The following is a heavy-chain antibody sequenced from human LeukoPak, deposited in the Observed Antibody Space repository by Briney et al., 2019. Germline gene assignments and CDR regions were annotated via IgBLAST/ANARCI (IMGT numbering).Heavy chain of an antibody. Sequence: WGSLRLSCAASGFTFSSYYMNWVRQAPGKGLEWVAIIKQDGSERYYVDSFKGRFTISRDNAKNSLYLQMNSLRAEDTAEYYCASGYNYHFWSGYYNCYYSMDVWGKGKPVTVSS. J-gene: IGHJ6*03. D-gene: IGHD3-3*01. V-gene: IGHV3-7*02. CDR3: ASGYNYHFWSGYYNCYYSMDV. CDR2: IKQDGSER. CDR1: GFTFSSYY.